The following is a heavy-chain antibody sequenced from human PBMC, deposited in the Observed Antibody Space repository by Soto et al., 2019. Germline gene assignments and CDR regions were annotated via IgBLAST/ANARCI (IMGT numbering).Heavy chain of an antibody. Sequence: AGGSLRLSCAASGFTFSDYCMNWIRQAPGKGLEWVSYISSSGRTIYYADSVKGRFTISRDNAKNSLYLQMNRLRAEDTAVYYCASEPGRSSWPSSWYYYYYGMDVWGQGTTVTVSS. J-gene: IGHJ6*02. V-gene: IGHV3-11*01. CDR2: ISSSGRTI. CDR3: ASEPGRSSWPSSWYYYYYGMDV. D-gene: IGHD6-13*01. CDR1: GFTFSDYC.